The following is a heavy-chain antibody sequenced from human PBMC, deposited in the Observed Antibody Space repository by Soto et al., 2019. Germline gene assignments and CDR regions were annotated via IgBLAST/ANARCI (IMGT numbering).Heavy chain of an antibody. D-gene: IGHD3-3*01. CDR2: IYYSGST. J-gene: IGHJ4*02. Sequence: SETLSLTCTVSGGSISSSSYYWGWIRQPPGKGLEWIGSIYYSGSTYYNPSLKSRVTISVDTSKNQFSLKLSSVTAADTAVYYCASRSGWAPYYFDYWGQGTLVTVSS. CDR1: GGSISSSSYY. V-gene: IGHV4-39*01. CDR3: ASRSGWAPYYFDY.